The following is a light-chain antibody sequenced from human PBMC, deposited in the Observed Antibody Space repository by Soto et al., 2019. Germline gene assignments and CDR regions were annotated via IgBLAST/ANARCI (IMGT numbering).Light chain of an antibody. CDR3: QQYNNWPPLT. Sequence: MTQSPATLSVSPGERATLSCRASQSVSSNLAWYQQKPGQAPRLLIYGASTRATGIPARFSGSGSGTEFTLTISSLQSEDFAVYYCQQYNNWPPLTFGGGTKVEI. CDR2: GAS. V-gene: IGKV3-15*01. J-gene: IGKJ4*01. CDR1: QSVSSN.